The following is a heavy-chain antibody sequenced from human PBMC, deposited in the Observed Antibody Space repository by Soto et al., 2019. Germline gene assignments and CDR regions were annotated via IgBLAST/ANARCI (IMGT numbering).Heavy chain of an antibody. J-gene: IGHJ5*02. CDR2: IYYSGST. CDR1: GGSISSSSYY. Sequence: SETLSLTCTVSGGSISSSSYYWGWIRQPPGKGLEWIGSIYYSGSTYYNPSLKSRVTISVDTSKNQFSLKLSSVTAADTAVYYCARHKLDTAMVPNWFDPWGQGTLVTV. V-gene: IGHV4-39*01. CDR3: ARHKLDTAMVPNWFDP. D-gene: IGHD5-18*01.